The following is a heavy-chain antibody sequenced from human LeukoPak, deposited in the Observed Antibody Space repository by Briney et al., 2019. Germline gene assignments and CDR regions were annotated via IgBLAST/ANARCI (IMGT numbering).Heavy chain of an antibody. V-gene: IGHV1-2*02. D-gene: IGHD6-13*01. Sequence: ASVKVSCKASGYTFTGYYMHWVRQAPGQGLEWMGWMNPDSGGTNYVQKFQGRVTMTRDTSISTAYMELSRLRSDDTAVFYCARGGPRSYRSQLRQSLDFWGQGTLVTVSS. CDR3: ARGGPRSYRSQLRQSLDF. CDR2: MNPDSGGT. J-gene: IGHJ4*02. CDR1: GYTFTGYY.